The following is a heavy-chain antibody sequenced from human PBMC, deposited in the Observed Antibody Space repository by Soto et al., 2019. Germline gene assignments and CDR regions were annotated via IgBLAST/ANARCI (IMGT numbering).Heavy chain of an antibody. CDR2: IVVGSGNT. CDR1: GCTFTSSA. CDR3: AATYSSSWSEVWFDP. V-gene: IGHV1-58*01. J-gene: IGHJ5*02. Sequence: SVKVSCKASGCTFTSSAVQWVRQARGQRLEWIGWIVVGSGNTNYAQKFQERVTITRDMSTSTAYMELSSLRSEDTAVYYCAATYSSSWSEVWFDPWGQGTLVTVS. D-gene: IGHD6-13*01.